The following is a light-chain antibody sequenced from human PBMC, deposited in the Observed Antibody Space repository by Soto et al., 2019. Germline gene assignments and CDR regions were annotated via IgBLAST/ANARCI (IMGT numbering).Light chain of an antibody. Sequence: QSALTQPASVSGSPGQSITISCTGTSSDVGGYNYVSWYQQHPGKAPKLMIYDVSNRPSGVSNRFSGSKSGNTASLTISGLQAEDEADYYCSSYTGSGTLGHVVFGGGTKLTVL. CDR3: SSYTGSGTLGHVV. CDR1: SSDVGGYNY. V-gene: IGLV2-14*03. J-gene: IGLJ2*01. CDR2: DVS.